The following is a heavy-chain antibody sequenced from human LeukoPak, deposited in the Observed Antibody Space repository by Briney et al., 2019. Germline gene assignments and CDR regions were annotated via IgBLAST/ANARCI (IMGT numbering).Heavy chain of an antibody. CDR2: INHSGST. J-gene: IGHJ4*02. D-gene: IGHD3-22*01. V-gene: IGHV4-34*01. Sequence: SGTLSLTCAVYGGSFSGYYWSWIRQPPGKGLEWIGEINHSGSTNYNPSLKSRVTISVDTSKNQFSLKLSSVTAADTAVYYCARGLGYYYDSSGYYPLGYWGQGTLVTVSS. CDR3: ARGLGYYYDSSGYYPLGY. CDR1: GGSFSGYY.